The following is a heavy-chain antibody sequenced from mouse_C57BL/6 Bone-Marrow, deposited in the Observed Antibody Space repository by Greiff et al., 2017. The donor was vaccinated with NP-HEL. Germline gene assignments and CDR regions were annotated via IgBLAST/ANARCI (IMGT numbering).Heavy chain of an antibody. CDR1: GFNITDYS. Sequence: VQLQQSGAELVRPGASVKLSCPASGFNITDYSMHWVKQRPEQGLEWIGWIDPENGDTKYAAKFQGKATITADTSSTTAYLQLSSLTSEDTAVYYCTTPGSSHWYFDVWGTGTTVTVSA. CDR2: IDPENGDT. V-gene: IGHV14-4*01. J-gene: IGHJ1*03. CDR3: TTPGSSHWYFDV. D-gene: IGHD1-1*01.